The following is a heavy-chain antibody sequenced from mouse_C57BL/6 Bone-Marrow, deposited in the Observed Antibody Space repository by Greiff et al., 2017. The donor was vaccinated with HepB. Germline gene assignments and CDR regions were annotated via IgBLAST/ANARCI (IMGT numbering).Heavy chain of an antibody. V-gene: IGHV1-20*01. CDR1: GYSFTGYF. CDR3: ARSAYIDY. CDR2: INPYNGDT. Sequence: VQLKQSGPELVKPGDSVKISCKASGYSFTGYFMNWVMQSHGKSLEWIGRINPYNGDTFYNQKFKGKATLTVDKSSSTAHMELRSLTSEDSAFYYCARSAYIDYWGQGTTLTVSS. J-gene: IGHJ2*01.